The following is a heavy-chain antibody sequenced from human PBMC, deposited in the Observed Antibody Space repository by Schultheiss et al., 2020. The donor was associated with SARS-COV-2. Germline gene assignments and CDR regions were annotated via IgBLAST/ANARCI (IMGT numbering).Heavy chain of an antibody. J-gene: IGHJ6*02. V-gene: IGHV4-34*01. CDR3: ARVGRQQLSYYYGMDV. CDR2: INHSGST. CDR1: GGSFSGYY. Sequence: SETLSLTCAVYGGSFSGYYWSWIRQPPGKGLEWIGEINHSGSTNYNPSLKSRVTISVDTSKNQFSLKLSSVTAADTAVYYCARVGRQQLSYYYGMDVWGQGTTVTVSS. D-gene: IGHD6-13*01.